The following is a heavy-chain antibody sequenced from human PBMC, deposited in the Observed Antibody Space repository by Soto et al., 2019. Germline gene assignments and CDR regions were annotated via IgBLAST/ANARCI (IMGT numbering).Heavy chain of an antibody. Sequence: SETLSLTCTVSAGPVSGVDYLWSWIRQSPGQGLEWIGYIYYTGTTHLNPPLKRRLTMAVDTSKNESSLKLTSVSAADTAVHFCAREARKGIISWFDPWGQGTPVTVSS. CDR3: AREARKGIISWFDP. J-gene: IGHJ5*02. CDR2: IYYTGTT. V-gene: IGHV4-30-4*01. D-gene: IGHD2-21*01. CDR1: AGPVSGVDYL.